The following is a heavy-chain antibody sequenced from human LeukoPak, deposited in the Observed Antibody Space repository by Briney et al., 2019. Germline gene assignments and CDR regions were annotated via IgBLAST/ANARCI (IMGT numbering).Heavy chain of an antibody. CDR2: IYYSGST. CDR3: ARDLGFGDGYFDY. Sequence: SQTLSLTCTVSGGSISSGGYYWGWIRQPPGKGLEWIGSIYYSGSTYYNPSLKSRVTISVDTSKNQFSLKLSSVTAADTAVYYCARDLGFGDGYFDYWGQGTLVTVSS. V-gene: IGHV4-39*07. D-gene: IGHD3-10*01. CDR1: GGSISSGGYY. J-gene: IGHJ4*02.